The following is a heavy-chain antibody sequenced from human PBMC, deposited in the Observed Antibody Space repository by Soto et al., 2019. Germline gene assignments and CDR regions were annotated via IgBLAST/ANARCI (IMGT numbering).Heavy chain of an antibody. Sequence: QLQLQESGPGLVKPSETLSLTCTVSGGSISSSSYYWGWIRQPPGKGLEWIGSIYYSGSTYYNPSLKSRVTISVDTSKNQFSLKLSSVTAADTAVYYCARHVWGSRLGAYFDYWGQGTLVTVSS. CDR1: GGSISSSSYY. D-gene: IGHD3-16*01. V-gene: IGHV4-39*01. J-gene: IGHJ4*02. CDR3: ARHVWGSRLGAYFDY. CDR2: IYYSGST.